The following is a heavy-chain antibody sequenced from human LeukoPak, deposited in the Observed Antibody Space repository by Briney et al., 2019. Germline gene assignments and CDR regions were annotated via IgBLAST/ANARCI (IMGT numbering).Heavy chain of an antibody. CDR1: GGTFSTNA. V-gene: IGHV1-69*13. CDR2: IIPIFGTA. CDR3: AREAFKGNYFDY. J-gene: IGHJ4*02. Sequence: SVKVSCKASGGTFSTNAISWVRQAPGQGLEWMGGIIPIFGTANYAQKFQGRVTITADESTSTAYMELSSLRSEDTAVYYCAREAFKGNYFDYWGQGTLVTVSS.